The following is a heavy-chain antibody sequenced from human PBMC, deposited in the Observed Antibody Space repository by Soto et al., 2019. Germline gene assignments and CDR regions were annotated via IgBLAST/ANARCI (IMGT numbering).Heavy chain of an antibody. J-gene: IGHJ6*02. CDR3: ATMNLPFTFAIYDMDV. CDR1: GYTFTSYD. V-gene: IGHV1-8*01. CDR2: MNPNSGNT. Sequence: QVQLVQSGAEVKKPGASVKVSCKASGYTFTSYDINWVRQATGQGLEWMGWMNPNSGNTGYAQKFQGRVTMTRNTXTXXAYMALGSMRSDVTAVYYSATMNLPFTFAIYDMDVWGHGTTVTGS.